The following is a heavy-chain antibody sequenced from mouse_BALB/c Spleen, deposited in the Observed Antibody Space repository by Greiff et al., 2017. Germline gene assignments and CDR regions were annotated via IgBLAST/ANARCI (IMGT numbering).Heavy chain of an antibody. Sequence: EVKLMESGAELVKPGASVKLSCTASGFNIKDTYMHWVKQRPEQGLEWIGRIDPANGNTKYDPKFQGKATITADTSSNTAYLQLSSLTSEDTAVYYCANPTVPHWYFDVWGAGTTVTVSS. CDR3: ANPTVPHWYFDV. CDR2: IDPANGNT. CDR1: GFNIKDTY. D-gene: IGHD1-1*01. V-gene: IGHV14-3*02. J-gene: IGHJ1*01.